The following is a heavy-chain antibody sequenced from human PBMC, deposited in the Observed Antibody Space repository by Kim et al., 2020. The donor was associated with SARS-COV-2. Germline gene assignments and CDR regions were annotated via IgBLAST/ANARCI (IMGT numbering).Heavy chain of an antibody. CDR2: ISGSGGST. V-gene: IGHV3-23*01. J-gene: IGHJ6*02. Sequence: GGSLRLSCAASGFTFSSYAMSWVRQAPGKGLEWVSAISGSGGSTYYADSVKGRFTISRDNSKNTLYLQMNSLRAEDTAVYYCAKGMGYCSGGSCYNSYYYYGMDVWGQGTTVTVSS. CDR1: GFTFSSYA. D-gene: IGHD2-15*01. CDR3: AKGMGYCSGGSCYNSYYYYGMDV.